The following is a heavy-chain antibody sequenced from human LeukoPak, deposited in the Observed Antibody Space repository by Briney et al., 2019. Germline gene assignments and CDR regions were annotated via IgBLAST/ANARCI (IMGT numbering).Heavy chain of an antibody. CDR1: GFTVSSDY. Sequence: GGSLRLSCAASGFTVSSDYMSWVRQAPGKGLEWVSVIYSGGSTYYADSVKGRFTISRHNSKNTLYLQMNSLRAEDTAVYYCARGRFTYDSSGSFDYWGQGTLVTVSS. J-gene: IGHJ4*02. D-gene: IGHD3-22*01. CDR2: IYSGGST. CDR3: ARGRFTYDSSGSFDY. V-gene: IGHV3-53*04.